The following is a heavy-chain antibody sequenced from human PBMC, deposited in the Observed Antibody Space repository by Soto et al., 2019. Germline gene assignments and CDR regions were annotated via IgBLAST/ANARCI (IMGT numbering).Heavy chain of an antibody. CDR1: GFTFSSYA. D-gene: IGHD2-8*01. CDR3: ARNARCTNGVCYKSGMDV. Sequence: QVQPVESGGGVVQPGRSLRLSCAASGFTFSSYAMHWVRQAPGKGLEWVAVISYDGSNKYYADSVKGRFTISRDNSKNTLYLQMNSLRAEDTAVYYCARNARCTNGVCYKSGMDVWGQGTTVTVSS. V-gene: IGHV3-30-3*01. J-gene: IGHJ6*02. CDR2: ISYDGSNK.